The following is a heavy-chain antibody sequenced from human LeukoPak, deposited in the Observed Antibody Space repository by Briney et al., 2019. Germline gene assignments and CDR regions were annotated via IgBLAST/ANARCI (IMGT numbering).Heavy chain of an antibody. CDR3: AKHRGYSYGSLGMDV. Sequence: TGRSLRLSCAASGFTFSSYGMHWVRQAPGKGLEWVAVISYDGSNKYYADSVKGRFTISRDNSKNTLYLQMNSLRAEDTAVYYCAKHRGYSYGSLGMDVWGQGTTVTVSS. V-gene: IGHV3-30*18. D-gene: IGHD5-18*01. CDR1: GFTFSSYG. CDR2: ISYDGSNK. J-gene: IGHJ6*02.